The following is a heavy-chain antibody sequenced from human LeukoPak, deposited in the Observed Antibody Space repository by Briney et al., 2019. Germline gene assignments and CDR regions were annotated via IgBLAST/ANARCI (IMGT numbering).Heavy chain of an antibody. V-gene: IGHV4-31*03. Sequence: SETLSLTCTVSGGSISSGGYYWSWIRQHPWKGLEWIGYIYYSGSTYYNPSLKSRVTISVDTTKNQFSLKLSSVTAADTAVYYCARDGGWCFDYWGQGTLVTVSA. CDR3: ARDGGWCFDY. D-gene: IGHD6-19*01. J-gene: IGHJ4*02. CDR1: GGSISSGGYY. CDR2: IYYSGST.